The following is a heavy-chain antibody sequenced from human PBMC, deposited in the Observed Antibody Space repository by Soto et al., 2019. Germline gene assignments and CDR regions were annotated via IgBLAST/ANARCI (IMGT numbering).Heavy chain of an antibody. CDR1: GYTFTSYG. J-gene: IGHJ4*02. V-gene: IGHV1-18*01. CDR2: ISAYNGNT. D-gene: IGHD2-21*02. Sequence: QVQLVQSGAEVKKPGASVKVSCKASGYTFTSYGFSWVRQAPGQGLEWMGWISAYNGNTNYVQKLQGRVTMTTDTSTSTAYMELRSLRSDDTAVYYCARDWGVLAYCGFDCDWGLGYWGQGTLVTVSS. CDR3: ARDWGVLAYCGFDCDWGLGY.